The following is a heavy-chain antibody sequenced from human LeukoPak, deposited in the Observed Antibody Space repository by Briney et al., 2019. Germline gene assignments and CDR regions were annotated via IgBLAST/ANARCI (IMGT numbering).Heavy chain of an antibody. CDR2: ISSSSSTI. CDR3: TKVARYNWNDVGIFDAFDI. CDR1: GFTFSRYG. D-gene: IGHD1-20*01. V-gene: IGHV3-48*01. J-gene: IGHJ3*02. Sequence: GGSLRLSCAGSGFTFSRYGFNWVRQAPGKGLEWISYISSSSSTIYYADSVKGRFTISRDNSMNTLYLQMNSLRTEDTAVYYCTKVARYNWNDVGIFDAFDIWGQGTMVTVSS.